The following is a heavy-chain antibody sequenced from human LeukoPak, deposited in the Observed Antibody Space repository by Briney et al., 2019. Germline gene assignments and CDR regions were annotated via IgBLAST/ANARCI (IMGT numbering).Heavy chain of an antibody. CDR3: ASFQRGNGYFDY. J-gene: IGHJ4*02. CDR1: GFTFSSYS. CDR2: ISSSSSYI. Sequence: GGSLRLSCAASGFTFSSYSMNWVRQAPGKGLGWVSSISSSSSYIYYADSVKGRFTISRDNAKNSLYLQMNSLRAEDTAVYYCASFQRGNGYFDYWGQGTLVTVSS. V-gene: IGHV3-21*04. D-gene: IGHD3-10*01.